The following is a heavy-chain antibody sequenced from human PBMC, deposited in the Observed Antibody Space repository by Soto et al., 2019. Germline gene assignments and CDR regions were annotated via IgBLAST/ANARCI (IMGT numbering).Heavy chain of an antibody. CDR1: GGTFSSYA. D-gene: IGHD6-6*01. CDR3: ARAKEYSSSSGYYGMDV. V-gene: IGHV1-69*06. J-gene: IGHJ6*02. Sequence: QVQLVQSGAEVKKPGSSVKVSCKASGGTFSSYAISWVRQAPGQGLEWMGGIIPIFGTANYAQRFQGRVTITADKSTSTAYMELSSLRSEDTAVYYCARAKEYSSSSGYYGMDVWGQGTTVTVSS. CDR2: IIPIFGTA.